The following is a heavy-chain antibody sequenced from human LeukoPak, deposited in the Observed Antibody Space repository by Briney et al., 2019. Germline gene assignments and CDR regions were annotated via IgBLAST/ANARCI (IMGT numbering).Heavy chain of an antibody. V-gene: IGHV3-30*02. J-gene: IGHJ4*02. CDR1: GLIVSSNY. CDR3: AKDGDYDFWSGYYQYYFDY. D-gene: IGHD3-3*01. Sequence: GGSLRLSCAASGLIVSSNYMTWVRQAPGKGLEWVAFIRYDGSNKYYADSVKGRFTISRDNSKNTLYLQMNSLRAEDTAVYYCAKDGDYDFWSGYYQYYFDYWGQGTLVTVSS. CDR2: IRYDGSNK.